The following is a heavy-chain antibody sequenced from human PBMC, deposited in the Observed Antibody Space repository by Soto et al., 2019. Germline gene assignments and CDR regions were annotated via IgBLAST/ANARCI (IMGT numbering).Heavy chain of an antibody. CDR3: ARERRSGAAASPNFDY. CDR2: ISSSGRTI. Sequence: QVQLVESGGGLVKPGGSLRLSCAASGFTFSDYYMSWIRQAPGKGLEWVSYISSSGRTIYYADSVKGRFTISRDNAKNSLYLQMNSLRAEDTAVYYCARERRSGAAASPNFDYWGQGTLVTVSS. D-gene: IGHD6-13*01. J-gene: IGHJ4*02. CDR1: GFTFSDYY. V-gene: IGHV3-11*01.